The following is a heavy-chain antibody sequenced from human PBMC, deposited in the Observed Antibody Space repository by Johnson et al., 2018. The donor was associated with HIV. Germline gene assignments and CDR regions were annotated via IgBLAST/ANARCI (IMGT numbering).Heavy chain of an antibody. CDR1: GFTFSSYW. V-gene: IGHV3-7*02. CDR3: ARVGATGAFDI. Sequence: VQLVESGGALVQPGGSLRLSCAASGFTFSSYWMNWVRQAPGKGLQWVANIKQDGSEKYYADSVKGRFTISRDNAKNSLYLQMNSLRAEDTAVYYCARVGATGAFDIWGQGTMVTVSS. CDR2: IKQDGSEK. J-gene: IGHJ3*02. D-gene: IGHD1-26*01.